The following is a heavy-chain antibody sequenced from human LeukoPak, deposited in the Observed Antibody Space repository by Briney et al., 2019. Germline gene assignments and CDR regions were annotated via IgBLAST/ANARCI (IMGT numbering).Heavy chain of an antibody. CDR1: GGSISSYY. J-gene: IGHJ5*02. V-gene: IGHV4-59*12. CDR2: IYYSGST. CDR3: ARAAGYSSSWFPYNWFDP. Sequence: SETLSLTCTVSGGSISSYYWSWIRQPPGKGLEWIGYIYYSGSTNYNPSLKSRVTISVDTSKNQFSLKLSSVTAADTAVYYCARAAGYSSSWFPYNWFDPWGQGTLVIVSS. D-gene: IGHD6-13*01.